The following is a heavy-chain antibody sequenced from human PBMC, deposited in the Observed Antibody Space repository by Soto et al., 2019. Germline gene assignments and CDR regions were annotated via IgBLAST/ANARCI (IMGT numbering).Heavy chain of an antibody. V-gene: IGHV5-51*01. CDR1: GYSFTSYW. CDR3: ALSVVAATYDFDY. J-gene: IGHJ4*02. D-gene: IGHD2-15*01. Sequence: GESLKISCEGSGYSFTSYWIGWVRQMPGKGLEWMGIIYPGDSDTRYSPSFQGQVTISADKSISTAYLQWSSLKASDTAMYYCALSVVAATYDFDYWGQGTLVTVSS. CDR2: IYPGDSDT.